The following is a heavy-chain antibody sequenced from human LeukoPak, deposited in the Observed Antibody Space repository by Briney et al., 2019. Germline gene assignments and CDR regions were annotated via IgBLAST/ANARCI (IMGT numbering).Heavy chain of an antibody. Sequence: PGGSLRLSCVASGFTFSTYSMIWVRQAPGKGLEWVATINQDGGGKYYVDSVKGRFTISRDSAENSLYLQMNSVTAEDTAVYYCARDVFDYWGQGTRVTVSS. CDR1: GFTFSTYS. CDR3: ARDVFDY. V-gene: IGHV3-7*01. CDR2: INQDGGGK. J-gene: IGHJ4*02.